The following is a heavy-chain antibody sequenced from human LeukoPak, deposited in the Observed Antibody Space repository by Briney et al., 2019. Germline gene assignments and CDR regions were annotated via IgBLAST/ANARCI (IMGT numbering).Heavy chain of an antibody. J-gene: IGHJ4*02. CDR3: ARDPRRHYDILTGSPGFNY. CDR1: GFTFSSYA. CDR2: ISYDGSNK. V-gene: IGHV3-30-3*01. Sequence: GGSLRLSCAASGFTFSSYAMHWVRQAPGKGLEWVAVISYDGSNKYYADSVKGRFTISRDNSKNTLYLQMNSLRAEDTAVYYCARDPRRHYDILTGSPGFNYWGQGILVTVSA. D-gene: IGHD3-9*01.